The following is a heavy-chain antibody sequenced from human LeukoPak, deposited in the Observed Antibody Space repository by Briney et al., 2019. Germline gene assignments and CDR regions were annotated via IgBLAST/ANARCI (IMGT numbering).Heavy chain of an antibody. J-gene: IGHJ4*02. CDR1: GFTFSSYA. Sequence: GGSLRLSCAASGFTFSSYAMSWVRQAPGKGLEWVSAISGSGGSTYYADSVKGRFTISRGNSKNTLYLQMNSLRAEDTAVYYCAKMAWSGSYFFGYFDYWGQGTLVTVSS. V-gene: IGHV3-23*01. CDR2: ISGSGGST. CDR3: AKMAWSGSYFFGYFDY. D-gene: IGHD1-26*01.